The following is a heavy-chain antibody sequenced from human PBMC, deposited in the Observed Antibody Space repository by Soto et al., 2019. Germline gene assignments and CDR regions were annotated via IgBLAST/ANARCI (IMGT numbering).Heavy chain of an antibody. J-gene: IGHJ5*02. V-gene: IGHV4-59*08. D-gene: IGHD3-10*01. CDR2: IYYSGST. Sequence: SETLSLTRTVSGGSISSYYWGWVRQPPGKGLEWIGYIYYSGSTNYNPSLKSRVTISGDTSKNQFSLKLSSVTAADTAVYYCARCIYGSGTQNWFDPWGQGTLVNVSS. CDR3: ARCIYGSGTQNWFDP. CDR1: GGSISSYY.